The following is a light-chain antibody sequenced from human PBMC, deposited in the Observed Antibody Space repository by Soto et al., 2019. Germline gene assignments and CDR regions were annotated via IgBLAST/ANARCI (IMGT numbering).Light chain of an antibody. CDR1: QRVSTY. Sequence: LVLRLSPVTRSLSPGDRATLYCRSSQRVSTYLAGYRQTPGQAPRLVIYDTSNRATGVPPRFSGSRSGTDFTLTISSVEPEDFAVFYCHQRNTFGQGTRLEI. CDR3: HQRNT. J-gene: IGKJ5*01. CDR2: DTS. V-gene: IGKV3-11*01.